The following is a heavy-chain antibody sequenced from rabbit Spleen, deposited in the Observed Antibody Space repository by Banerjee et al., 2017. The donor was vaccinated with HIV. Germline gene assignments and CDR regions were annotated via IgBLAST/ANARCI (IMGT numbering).Heavy chain of an antibody. CDR1: GFSFSSSYW. CDR2: INAGSGST. V-gene: IGHV1S45*01. CDR3: GTTGGGGYGYGMDL. J-gene: IGHJ6*01. D-gene: IGHD1-1*01. Sequence: QQRLVESGGDLVKPEGSLTLTCKASGFSFSSSYWICLVRQAPGKGLEWIACINAGSGSTYYASWAKGRFTISKTSSTTVTLQMTSLTAADTATYFCGTTGGGGYGYGMDLWGPGTLVTVS.